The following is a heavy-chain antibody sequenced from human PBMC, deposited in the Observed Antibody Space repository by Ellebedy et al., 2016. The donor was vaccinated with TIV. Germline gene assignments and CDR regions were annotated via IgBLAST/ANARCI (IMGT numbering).Heavy chain of an antibody. CDR3: AKGHTITMVRGNWFDP. Sequence: GESLKISXAASGFTFSSYSMNWVRQAPGKGLEWVSAISGSGGSTYYADSVKGRFTISRDNSKNTLYLQMNSLRAEDTAVYYCAKGHTITMVRGNWFDPWGQGTLVTVSS. D-gene: IGHD3-10*01. V-gene: IGHV3-23*01. CDR1: GFTFSSYS. CDR2: ISGSGGST. J-gene: IGHJ5*02.